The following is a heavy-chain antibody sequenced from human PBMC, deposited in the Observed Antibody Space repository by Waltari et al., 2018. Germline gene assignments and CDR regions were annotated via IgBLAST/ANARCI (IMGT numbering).Heavy chain of an antibody. CDR2: IIPILGIA. CDR1: GGTFSSYA. CDR3: ARDPGPDPPRGY. J-gene: IGHJ4*02. Sequence: QVQLVQSGAEVTKPGSSVKVSCKASGGTFSSYAISWLRQAPGQGLEWMGGIIPILGIANYAQKFQGRVTITADESTSTAYMELSSLRSEDTAVYYCARDPGPDPPRGYWGQGTLVTVSS. V-gene: IGHV1-69*04. D-gene: IGHD7-27*01.